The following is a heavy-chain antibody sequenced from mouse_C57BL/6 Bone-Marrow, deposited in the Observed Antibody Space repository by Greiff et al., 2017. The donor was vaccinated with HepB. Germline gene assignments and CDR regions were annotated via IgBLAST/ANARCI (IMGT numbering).Heavy chain of an antibody. V-gene: IGHV1-69*01. D-gene: IGHD3-2*02. Sequence: QVQLQQPGAELVMPGASVKLSCKASGYTFTSYWMHWVKQRPGQGLEWIGEIDPSDSYTNYNQKFKGKSTLTVDKSSSTAYTQLSSLTSEDSAVYYGARSGQLRRERTWFAYWGQGTLVTVSA. J-gene: IGHJ3*01. CDR2: IDPSDSYT. CDR1: GYTFTSYW. CDR3: ARSGQLRRERTWFAY.